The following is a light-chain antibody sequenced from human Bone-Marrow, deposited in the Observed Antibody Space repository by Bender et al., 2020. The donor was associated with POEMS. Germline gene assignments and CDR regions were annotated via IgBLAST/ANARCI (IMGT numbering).Light chain of an antibody. V-gene: IGLV2-14*03. CDR3: GTWDDSLSAVV. CDR1: SSDVGGYNY. CDR2: DVS. J-gene: IGLJ2*01. Sequence: QSALTQPPSASGSPGQSVTISCTGTSSDVGGYNYVSWYQHHPGKAPKLIIFDVSKRPSGVSNRFSGSKSGNTASLSISGLQAEDEADYYCGTWDDSLSAVVFGGGTKVTVL.